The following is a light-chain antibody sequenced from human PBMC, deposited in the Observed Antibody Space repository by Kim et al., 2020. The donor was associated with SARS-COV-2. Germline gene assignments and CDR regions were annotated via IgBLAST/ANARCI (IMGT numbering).Light chain of an antibody. CDR3: QVWDIGTAV. V-gene: IGLV3-1*01. CDR1: KLEDQY. Sequence: SYELTQPPSVSVSPGQTASITCSGDKLEDQYVSWYQQKTGQSPVLVISQDTKRPSGIPERFSGSSSGNTATLTISGTQAMDEANYYCQVWDIGTAVFGGG. CDR2: QDT. J-gene: IGLJ2*01.